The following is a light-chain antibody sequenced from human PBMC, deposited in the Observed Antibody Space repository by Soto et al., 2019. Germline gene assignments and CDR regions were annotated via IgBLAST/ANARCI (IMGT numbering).Light chain of an antibody. Sequence: DIQMTQSPSTLSAAIGDRVTITCRASQSISSWLAWYQQKPGKAPKLLIYKASSLESGVPSRFSGSGSGTEFTLTISILQPGDFATYYCQQYNSYSTFGQGTKVEIK. V-gene: IGKV1-5*03. CDR3: QQYNSYST. CDR1: QSISSW. CDR2: KAS. J-gene: IGKJ1*01.